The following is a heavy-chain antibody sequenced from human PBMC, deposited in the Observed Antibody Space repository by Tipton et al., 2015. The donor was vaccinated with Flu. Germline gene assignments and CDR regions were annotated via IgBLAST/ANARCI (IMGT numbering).Heavy chain of an antibody. CDR3: AKDSGSRDYYMDV. J-gene: IGHJ6*03. Sequence: SLRLSCAAPGFTVSSNYMSWVRQAPGKGLEWVSSISSSSSYIYYADSVKGRFTISRDNSKNTLYLQMNSLRAEDTAVYYCAKDSGSRDYYMDVWGKGTTVTVSS. V-gene: IGHV3-21*04. CDR2: ISSSSSYI. D-gene: IGHD5/OR15-5a*01. CDR1: GFTVSSNY.